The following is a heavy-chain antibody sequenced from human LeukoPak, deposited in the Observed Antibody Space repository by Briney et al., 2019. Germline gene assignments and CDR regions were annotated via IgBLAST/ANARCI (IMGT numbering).Heavy chain of an antibody. V-gene: IGHV3-23*01. J-gene: IGHJ4*02. Sequence: GGSLRLSCAVSGFTISSYAMSWVRQAPGKGLEWVSAISGSGGSTYYADSVKGRFTISRDNSKNTLYLQMNSLRAEDTAVYYCAKDRESSSSWYYFDYWGQGTLVTVSS. CDR1: GFTISSYA. D-gene: IGHD6-6*01. CDR2: ISGSGGST. CDR3: AKDRESSSSWYYFDY.